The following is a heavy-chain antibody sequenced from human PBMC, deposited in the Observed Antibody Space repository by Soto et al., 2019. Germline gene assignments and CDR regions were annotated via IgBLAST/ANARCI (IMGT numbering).Heavy chain of an antibody. CDR3: ARDRQVKYCSSTSCQGAYNWFDP. V-gene: IGHV4-59*01. CDR2: IYYSGST. CDR1: GGSISSYY. Sequence: PSETLSLTCTVSGGSISSYYWSWIRQPPGKGLEWIGYIYYSGSTNYNPSLKSRVTISVDTSKNQFSLKLSSVTAADTAVYYCARDRQVKYCSSTSCQGAYNWFDPWGQGTLVTVSS. J-gene: IGHJ5*02. D-gene: IGHD2-2*01.